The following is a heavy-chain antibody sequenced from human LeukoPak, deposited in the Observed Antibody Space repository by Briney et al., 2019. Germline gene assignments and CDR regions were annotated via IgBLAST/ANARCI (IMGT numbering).Heavy chain of an antibody. J-gene: IGHJ4*02. V-gene: IGHV1-69*04. CDR3: ARVSRFGELLIDY. D-gene: IGHD3-10*01. CDR1: GGTFSSYA. Sequence: SVKVSCKASGGTFSSYAISWVRQAPGQGLEWMGRIIPILGIANYAQKFQGRVTITADKSTSTAYMELSSLRSEDTAVYYCARVSRFGELLIDYWGQGALVTVSS. CDR2: IIPILGIA.